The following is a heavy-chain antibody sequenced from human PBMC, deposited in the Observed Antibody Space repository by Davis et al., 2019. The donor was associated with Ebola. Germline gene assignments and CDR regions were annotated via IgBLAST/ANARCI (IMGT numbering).Heavy chain of an antibody. V-gene: IGHV1-8*01. D-gene: IGHD1-26*01. CDR1: GYTFTSSD. CDR3: ASFRVVGATGPGDYYYGMDV. CDR2: MNPNSGNT. Sequence: ASVKVSCKASGYTFTSSDINWVRQATGQGLEWMGWMNPNSGNTGYAQKFQGRVTMTRNTSISTAYMELSSLRSEDTAVYYCASFRVVGATGPGDYYYGMDVWGQGTTVTVSS. J-gene: IGHJ6*02.